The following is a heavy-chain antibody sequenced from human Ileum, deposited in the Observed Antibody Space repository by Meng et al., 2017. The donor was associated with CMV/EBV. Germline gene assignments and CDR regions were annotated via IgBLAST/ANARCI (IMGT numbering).Heavy chain of an antibody. V-gene: IGHV3-9*01. CDR1: GFTFDDYA. J-gene: IGHJ6*02. Sequence: GGSLRLSCAASGFTFDDYAMHWVRQAPGKGLEWVSGISWNSGSIGYVDSVKGRFTISRDNAKNFLYLQMNSLRAEDTALYYCAKDIQGFHYYYYGMDVWGQGTTVTVS. CDR2: ISWNSGSI. D-gene: IGHD2-21*01. CDR3: AKDIQGFHYYYYGMDV.